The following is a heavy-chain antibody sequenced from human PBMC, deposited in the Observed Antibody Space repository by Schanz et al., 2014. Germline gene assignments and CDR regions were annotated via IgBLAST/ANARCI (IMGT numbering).Heavy chain of an antibody. CDR3: AKVDRTGYYAMHV. Sequence: QVQLVQSGAEVKKPGASVKVSCKASGYTFTSYYMHWVRQAPGQGLEWMGIINPSGGSTSYAQKLQGRITMSRDSFTSTVYMELSSLISDDAAVYYCAKVDRTGYYAMHVWGHGTTVTVSS. CDR2: INPSGGST. V-gene: IGHV1-46*04. D-gene: IGHD2-15*01. CDR1: GYTFTSYY. J-gene: IGHJ6*02.